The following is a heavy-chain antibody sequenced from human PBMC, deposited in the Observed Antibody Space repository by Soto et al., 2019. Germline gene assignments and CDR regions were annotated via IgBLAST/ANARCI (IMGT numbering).Heavy chain of an antibody. V-gene: IGHV3-7*01. CDR3: ARSLDD. CDR2: MNQDGSER. J-gene: IGHJ6*02. CDR1: GFTFSSYW. Sequence: EVQLVESGGGLAQPGGSLRLSCAASGFTFSSYWMHWVRQAPGKGLEWVANMNQDGSERYYVESAKGRFTVSRDNSKNSLYLQMNSLRAEDTAVYYCARSLDDWGQGTTVTVSS.